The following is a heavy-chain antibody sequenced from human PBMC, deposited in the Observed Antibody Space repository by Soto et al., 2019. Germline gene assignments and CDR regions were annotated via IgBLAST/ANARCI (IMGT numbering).Heavy chain of an antibody. Sequence: QVQLVQSGTEVKKPGASVKVSCKASGYTFTSYGITWVRQAPGQGLEWMGWISAYNGNTNYVQRLQGRVTMTTDTSTSTAYMELRSLRSDDTAVYYCTRDWSSGSGNYYHDYWGQGTLFTVSS. J-gene: IGHJ4*02. CDR3: TRDWSSGSGNYYHDY. CDR1: GYTFTSYG. V-gene: IGHV1-18*01. CDR2: ISAYNGNT. D-gene: IGHD3-10*01.